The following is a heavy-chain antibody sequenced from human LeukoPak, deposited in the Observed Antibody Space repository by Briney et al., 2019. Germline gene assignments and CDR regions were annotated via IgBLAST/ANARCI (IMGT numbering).Heavy chain of an antibody. J-gene: IGHJ4*02. Sequence: GGSLRLSCAASGFTFSRYSMNWVRQAPGKGLEWVSYISSSAIHYADSVKGRFTISRDNAENSLYLQMNSLRSDDTAVYYCARDQAATNTQVRFCLDWGQGTLVTVSS. CDR3: ARDQAATNTQVRFCLD. V-gene: IGHV3-48*01. CDR1: GFTFSRYS. D-gene: IGHD3-9*01. CDR2: ISSSAI.